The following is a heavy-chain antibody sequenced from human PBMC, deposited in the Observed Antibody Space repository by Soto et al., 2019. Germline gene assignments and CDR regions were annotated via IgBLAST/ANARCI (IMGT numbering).Heavy chain of an antibody. CDR3: ARQCPGYDFWSGYYADSVAWFDP. Sequence: SETLSLTCTVSGGSISSSSYYWGWIRQPPGKGLEWIGSIYYSGSTYYNPSLKSRVTISVDTSKNQFSLKLSSVTAADTAVYYCARQCPGYDFWSGYYADSVAWFDPWGQGTLVTVSS. CDR2: IYYSGST. CDR1: GGSISSSSYY. V-gene: IGHV4-39*01. J-gene: IGHJ5*02. D-gene: IGHD3-3*01.